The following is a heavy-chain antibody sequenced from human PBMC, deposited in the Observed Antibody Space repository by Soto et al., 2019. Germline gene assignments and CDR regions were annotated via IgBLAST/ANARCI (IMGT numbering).Heavy chain of an antibody. V-gene: IGHV5-10-1*01. J-gene: IGHJ3*02. CDR2: IDPSDSYT. CDR1: GYSFTSYW. CDR3: ARHYGGNSGQAGDAFDI. Sequence: GESLRISCQGSGYSFTSYWISWVRQMPGKGLEWMGRIDPSDSYTNYSPSFQGHVTISADKSISTAYLQWSSLKASEIAMYYCARHYGGNSGQAGDAFDIWSQGTMVNVSS. D-gene: IGHD4-17*01.